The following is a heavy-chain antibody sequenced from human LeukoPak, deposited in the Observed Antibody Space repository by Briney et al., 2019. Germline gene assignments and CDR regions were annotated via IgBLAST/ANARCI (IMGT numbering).Heavy chain of an antibody. CDR1: GGSISSDY. CDR3: ARHTSRVSGNAFDI. V-gene: IGHV4-59*08. Sequence: PSGTLSLTCTVSGGSISSDYWGWIRQPPGKGLEWSGYIYYSGRTNYNPSLKSRVTISVDTSKNQFSLKLSSVTAADTAVYYCARHTSRVSGNAFDIWGQGTMVTVSS. J-gene: IGHJ3*02. D-gene: IGHD3-10*01. CDR2: IYYSGRT.